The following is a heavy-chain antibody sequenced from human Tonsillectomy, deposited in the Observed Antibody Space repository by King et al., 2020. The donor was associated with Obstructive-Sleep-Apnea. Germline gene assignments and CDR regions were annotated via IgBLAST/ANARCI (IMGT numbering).Heavy chain of an antibody. D-gene: IGHD4-11*01. CDR1: GFNFSTYS. J-gene: IGHJ6*02. CDR2: ISSNTFSI. V-gene: IGHV3-48*04. CDR3: ARELSTVTTGGTYYGLDV. Sequence: VQLVESGGGLVRPGGSLKLSCDASGFNFSTYSMNWVRQTLGKGLEGVSFISSNTFSIYYPDSVKGRFTISRDNAKNSLYLQMNSPRAEDTAVYYCARELSTVTTGGTYYGLDVWGQGTTVTVSS.